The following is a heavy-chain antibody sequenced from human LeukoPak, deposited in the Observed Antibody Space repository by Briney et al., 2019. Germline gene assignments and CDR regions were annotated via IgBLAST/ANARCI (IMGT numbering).Heavy chain of an antibody. J-gene: IGHJ4*02. D-gene: IGHD3-22*01. CDR1: EIAFSGYS. V-gene: IGHV3-66*01. CDR3: AKSERLTMIGGWAPTFDS. Sequence: GGSLRLSCAASEIAFSGYSMRWVRQAPGKGLEWVSILYSDGSTYYADSVEGRFTISRDNSKNTLFFQMNSLRVEDTAVYYCAKSERLTMIGGWAPTFDSWGQGTLVTVSS. CDR2: LYSDGST.